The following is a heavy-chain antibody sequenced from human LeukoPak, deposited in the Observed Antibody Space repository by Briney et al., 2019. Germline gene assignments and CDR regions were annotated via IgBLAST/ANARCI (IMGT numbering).Heavy chain of an antibody. Sequence: GTLRCSASASTFTCSSNPMSRHPPAQGIERMGISTPSGGGASSYYADSVKGRFTISRDNSKNTLYLQMNSLRAEDTAVYYCAKGTPYYYDSSGYYSAREYYFDYWGQGTLVTVSS. J-gene: IGHJ4*02. CDR1: TFTCSSNP. CDR3: AKGTPYYYDSSGYYSAREYYFDY. D-gene: IGHD3-22*01. V-gene: IGHV3-23*01. CDR2: PSGGGASS.